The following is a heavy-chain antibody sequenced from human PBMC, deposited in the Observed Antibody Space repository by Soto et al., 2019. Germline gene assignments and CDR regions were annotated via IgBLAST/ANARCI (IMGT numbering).Heavy chain of an antibody. J-gene: IGHJ6*02. CDR3: ARELPSTSGLGELLPRGGMDV. CDR2: INPNSGGT. CDR1: GYTFTGYY. D-gene: IGHD3-10*01. V-gene: IGHV1-2*04. Sequence: QVQLVQSGAEVKKPGASVKVSCKASGYTFTGYYMHWVRQAPGQGLEWMGWINPNSGGTNYAQKFQGWVTMTRDTSNSTAYMELSRLRSDDTAVYYCARELPSTSGLGELLPRGGMDVWGQGTTVTVSS.